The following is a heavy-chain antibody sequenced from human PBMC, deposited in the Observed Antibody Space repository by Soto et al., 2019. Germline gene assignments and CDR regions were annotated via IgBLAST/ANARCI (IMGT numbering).Heavy chain of an antibody. CDR2: IWYDGSNK. CDR1: GFTFSSYG. D-gene: IGHD6-6*01. CDR3: ARSIAARPVYYYGMDV. V-gene: IGHV3-33*01. J-gene: IGHJ6*02. Sequence: GGSLRLSCAASGFTFSSYGMHWVRQAPGKGLEWVAVIWYDGSNKYYADSVKGRFTISRDNSKNTLYLQMNSLRAEDTAVYYCARSIAARPVYYYGMDVWGQGTTVTVSS.